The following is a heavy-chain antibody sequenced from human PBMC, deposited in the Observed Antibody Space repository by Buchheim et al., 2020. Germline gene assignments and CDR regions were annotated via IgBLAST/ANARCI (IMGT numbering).Heavy chain of an antibody. D-gene: IGHD3-3*01. J-gene: IGHJ6*03. CDR1: GFTFSSYW. CDR2: INSDGSST. V-gene: IGHV3-74*01. CDR3: ARHYDFWSGYYPRYYYYYMDV. Sequence: EVQLVESGGGLVQPGGSLRLSCAASGFTFSSYWMHWVRQAPGKGLVWVSRINSDGSSTSYADSVKGRFTISRDNAKNTLYLQMNSLGAEDTAVYYCARHYDFWSGYYPRYYYYYMDVWGKGTT.